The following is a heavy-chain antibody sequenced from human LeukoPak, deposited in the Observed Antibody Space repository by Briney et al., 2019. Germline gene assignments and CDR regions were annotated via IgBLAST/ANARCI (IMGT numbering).Heavy chain of an antibody. CDR2: ISSSSSYI. Sequence: GGSLRLSCAASGFTFSSYGMSWVRQAPGKGLEGVSSISSSSSYIYYADSVKGRFTLPRDKAKTSLYLQMNSLRSEDTAVYYCERGGVVVTAILSYYWGQGTLVTVSS. V-gene: IGHV3-21*04. J-gene: IGHJ4*02. D-gene: IGHD2-21*02. CDR3: ERGGVVVTAILSYY. CDR1: GFTFSSYG.